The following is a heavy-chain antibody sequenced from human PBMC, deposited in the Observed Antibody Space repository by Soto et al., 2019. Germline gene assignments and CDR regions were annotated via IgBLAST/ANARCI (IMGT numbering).Heavy chain of an antibody. V-gene: IGHV3-53*01. CDR1: GFTVSSNY. CDR2: IYSGGST. D-gene: IGHD3-10*01. J-gene: IGHJ4*02. CDR3: ARHPPPVGGPTYYYGSGTPGYFDY. Sequence: GSLRLSCAASGFTVSSNYMSWVRQAPGKGLEWVSVIYSGGSTYYADSVKGRFTISRDNSKNTLYLQMNSLRAEDTAVYYCARHPPPVGGPTYYYGSGTPGYFDYWGQGTLVTVSS.